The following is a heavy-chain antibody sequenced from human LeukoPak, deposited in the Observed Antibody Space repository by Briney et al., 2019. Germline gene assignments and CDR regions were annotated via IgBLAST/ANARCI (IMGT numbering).Heavy chain of an antibody. J-gene: IGHJ4*02. CDR2: INPNSGGT. V-gene: IGHV1-2*02. Sequence: GASVKVSCKASGYTFTGYYIHWVRQAPGQGLEWMGWINPNSGGTNYAQKFQGRVTMTRDTSISTAYMELSRLRSDDTAVYYCARDIGYSYGLDDYWGQGTLVTVSS. D-gene: IGHD5-18*01. CDR3: ARDIGYSYGLDDY. CDR1: GYTFTGYY.